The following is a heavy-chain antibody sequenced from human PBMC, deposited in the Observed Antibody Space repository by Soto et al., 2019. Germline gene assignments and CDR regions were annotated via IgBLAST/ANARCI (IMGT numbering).Heavy chain of an antibody. J-gene: IGHJ4*02. Sequence: QVQLAESGGGLVKPEGSLRLSCAASGFTFSAYYMSWIRQAPGKGLEWVSYISDSGSLTHYGDSVKGRFTISRDNAKASLYLQMDSLRAEDTAIYYCARALVLGVGALSQWGQGTLVAVSS. CDR3: ARALVLGVGALSQ. D-gene: IGHD1-26*01. V-gene: IGHV3-11*01. CDR1: GFTFSAYY. CDR2: ISDSGSLT.